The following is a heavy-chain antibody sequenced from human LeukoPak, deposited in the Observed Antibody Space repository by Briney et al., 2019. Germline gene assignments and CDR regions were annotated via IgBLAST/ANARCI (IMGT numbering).Heavy chain of an antibody. CDR3: ARVEGRVPNAFDI. V-gene: IGHV3-21*01. D-gene: IGHD1-26*01. J-gene: IGHJ3*02. CDR1: GFTFSSYS. Sequence: PGGSLRLSCAASGFTFSSYSMNWVRQAPGKGLEWVSSISSSSYIYYADSVKGRFTISRDNAKNSLYLQMNSLRAEDTAVYYCARVEGRVPNAFDIWGQGTMVTVSS. CDR2: ISSSSYI.